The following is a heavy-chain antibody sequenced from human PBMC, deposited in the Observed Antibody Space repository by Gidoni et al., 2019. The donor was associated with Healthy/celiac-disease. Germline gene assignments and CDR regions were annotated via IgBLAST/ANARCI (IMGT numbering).Heavy chain of an antibody. CDR1: GFTFSAYY. J-gene: IGHJ5*02. D-gene: IGHD4-4*01. CDR3: ARGQVTTSWFDP. CDR2: ISSSSSYT. Sequence: QVQLVESGGGLVKPGGSLRLSCADSGFTFSAYYMSWIRQSPGKGLEWVSYISSSSSYTNYADSVKCRFTISRDNAKTSLYLQMNSLRAEDTAVYYCARGQVTTSWFDPWGQGTLVTDSS. V-gene: IGHV3-11*06.